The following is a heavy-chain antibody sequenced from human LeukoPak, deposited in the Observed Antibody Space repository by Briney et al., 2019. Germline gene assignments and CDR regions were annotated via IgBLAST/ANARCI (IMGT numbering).Heavy chain of an antibody. CDR2: IKQDGSEK. D-gene: IGHD2-15*01. J-gene: IGHJ4*02. CDR3: AREPTYCSGGSCYSGGFDY. V-gene: IGHV3-7*01. CDR1: GFTFSNYW. Sequence: PGGSLRLSCAASGFTFSNYWMSWVRQAPGKGLEWVANIKQDGSEKYYVDSVKGRFTISRDNAKNSLYLQMNSLRAEDTAVYYCAREPTYCSGGSCYSGGFDYWGQGTLVTVSS.